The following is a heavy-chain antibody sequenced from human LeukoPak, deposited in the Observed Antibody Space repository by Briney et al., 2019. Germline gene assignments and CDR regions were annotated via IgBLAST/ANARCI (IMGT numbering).Heavy chain of an antibody. D-gene: IGHD3-10*01. CDR2: INHSGST. CDR3: ARRHQNTYYYGSGSRISGFDY. J-gene: IGHJ4*02. V-gene: IGHV4-34*01. Sequence: PSETLSLTCAVYGGSFSGYYWSWIRQPPGKRLEWIGEINHSGSTNYNPSLKTRVTISVDTSKNQFSLKLSSVTAADTAVYYCARRHQNTYYYGSGSRISGFDYWGQGTLVTVSS. CDR1: GGSFSGYY.